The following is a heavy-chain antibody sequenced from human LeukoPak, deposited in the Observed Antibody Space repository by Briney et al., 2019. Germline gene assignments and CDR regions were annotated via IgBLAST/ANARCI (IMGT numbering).Heavy chain of an antibody. D-gene: IGHD3-10*01. V-gene: IGHV4-34*01. CDR1: GGSFSGDY. CDR2: INHSGST. J-gene: IGHJ4*02. CDR3: ARGGEEGLDY. Sequence: SETLSLTCAVYGGSFSGDYWSWIRQPPGKGLEWVGEINHSGSTNYNPSLKSRVTISVDTSKNQFSLKLSSVTAADTAVYYCARGGEEGLDYWGQGTLVTVSS.